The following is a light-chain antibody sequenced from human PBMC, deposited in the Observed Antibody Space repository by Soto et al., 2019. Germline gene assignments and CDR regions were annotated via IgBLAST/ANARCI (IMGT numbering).Light chain of an antibody. CDR1: QSVSSK. V-gene: IGKV3-15*01. Sequence: EIVMTQSPATLSVSPVERATLSCRASQSVSSKLAWYQQKPGQGPRLLIFAASSRATGIPARFSGSGSGTEFTLTINSLQSEDFAVYYCQQYDNWPRTFGQGTKVDI. CDR3: QQYDNWPRT. J-gene: IGKJ1*01. CDR2: AAS.